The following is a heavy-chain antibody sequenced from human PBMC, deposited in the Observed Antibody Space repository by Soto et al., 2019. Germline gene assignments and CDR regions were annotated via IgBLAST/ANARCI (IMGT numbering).Heavy chain of an antibody. CDR2: ISYDGSNK. CDR1: GFTFSSYA. V-gene: IGHV3-30-3*01. J-gene: IGHJ2*01. CDR3: ARDLRYSYRYLVWYFDL. Sequence: QVQLVESGGGVVQPGRSLRLSCAASGFTFSSYAMHWVRQAPGKGLEWVAVISYDGSNKYYADSVKGRFTISRDNSKNTLYLQMNSLRAEDTAVYYCARDLRYSYRYLVWYFDLWGRGTLVTVSS. D-gene: IGHD5-18*01.